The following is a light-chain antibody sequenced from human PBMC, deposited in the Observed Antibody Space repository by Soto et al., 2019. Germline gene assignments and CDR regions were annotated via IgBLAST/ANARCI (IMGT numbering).Light chain of an antibody. Sequence: EIVLTQSPATLSLSPGDRASLSCRASQTVTNFLAWYQQKPGQAPSLLIYDVSTRATGVPARFTGSGSGTDFTLTISSLDPEDVAVYYCQQRSNWPPTFGGGTKVEI. CDR1: QTVTNF. J-gene: IGKJ4*01. CDR2: DVS. V-gene: IGKV3-11*01. CDR3: QQRSNWPPT.